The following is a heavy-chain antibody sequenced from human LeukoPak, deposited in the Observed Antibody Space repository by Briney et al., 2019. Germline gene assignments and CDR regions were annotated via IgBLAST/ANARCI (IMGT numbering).Heavy chain of an antibody. J-gene: IGHJ4*02. Sequence: GESLRLSCTASGFTFGDYAMSWVRQAPGKGLEWVGFIRSKAYGGTTEYAASVKGRFTISRDDSKSIAYLQMNSLKTEDTAVYYCTRDSSGYSGGFFDYWGQGTLVTVSS. CDR1: GFTFGDYA. CDR2: IRSKAYGGTT. CDR3: TRDSSGYSGGFFDY. V-gene: IGHV3-49*04. D-gene: IGHD3-22*01.